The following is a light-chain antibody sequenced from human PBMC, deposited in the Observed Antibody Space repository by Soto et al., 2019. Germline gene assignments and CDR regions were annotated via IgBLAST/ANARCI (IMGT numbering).Light chain of an antibody. Sequence: DLQMTQSPSSLSASVGDRVTITCRASQSISSYLNWYQQKPGKAPKLLIYAASSLQSGVPSRFSGSGSGTDFTLTISSLQPEYFATYYCQQSYSTLTFGGGTKVEIK. J-gene: IGKJ4*01. V-gene: IGKV1-39*01. CDR1: QSISSY. CDR2: AAS. CDR3: QQSYSTLT.